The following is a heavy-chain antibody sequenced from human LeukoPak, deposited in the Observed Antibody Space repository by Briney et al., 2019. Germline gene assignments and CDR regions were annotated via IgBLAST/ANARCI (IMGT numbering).Heavy chain of an antibody. D-gene: IGHD3-22*01. CDR2: ISYDAKVK. Sequence: GGSLGLSCAASGFTFSSYAMHWVRQAPGKGLEWVAVISYDAKVKYYSDSVKGRFTISRDSSKNTLYMQMNRLRAEDTAVCYCARDREIYYYDSSGSFDYWGQGTLVTVSS. J-gene: IGHJ4*02. CDR3: ARDREIYYYDSSGSFDY. CDR1: GFTFSSYA. V-gene: IGHV3-30*04.